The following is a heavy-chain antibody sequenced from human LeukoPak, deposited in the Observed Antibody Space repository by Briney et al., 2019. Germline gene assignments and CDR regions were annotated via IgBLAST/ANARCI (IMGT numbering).Heavy chain of an antibody. V-gene: IGHV5-51*01. CDR3: ATTPDYYDSSGYLDY. CDR2: IYPGDSDT. Sequence: GESLKISCKGSGYSFTSYWIGWVRQMPGKGLEWMGIIYPGDSDTRYSPSFQGQVTISADKSISTAYLQWSNLKASDTAMYYCATTPDYYDSSGYLDYWGQGTLVTVSS. CDR1: GYSFTSYW. J-gene: IGHJ4*02. D-gene: IGHD3-22*01.